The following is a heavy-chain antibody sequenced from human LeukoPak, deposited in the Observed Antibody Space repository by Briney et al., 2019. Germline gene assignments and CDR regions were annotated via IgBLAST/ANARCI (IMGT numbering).Heavy chain of an antibody. CDR2: ISGYSGKT. J-gene: IGHJ5*02. V-gene: IGHV1-18*01. CDR1: GYSFNKFG. D-gene: IGHD4/OR15-4a*01. Sequence: ASVKVSCKASGYSFNKFGISWVRQAPGQGLEWMGWISGYSGKTDSAQKLQDRVTMTTDNSTSTAYLELRSLRSADTAAYFCVRVGSAYGEPLEFDLWGQGTLVTVSS. CDR3: VRVGSAYGEPLEFDL.